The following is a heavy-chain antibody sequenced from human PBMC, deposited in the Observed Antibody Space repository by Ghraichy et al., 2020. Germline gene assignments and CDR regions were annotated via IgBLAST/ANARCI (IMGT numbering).Heavy chain of an antibody. CDR1: GFIFTTYE. Sequence: GESLNISCAASGFIFTTYEMNWVRQAPGKGLEWVAYIGNDGFITHYADSGKGRFIISRDNANNSVYLHMHSLDAEDTAVYYCANSRTVMDYWGQGTLLTVSS. CDR2: IGNDGFIT. J-gene: IGHJ4*02. V-gene: IGHV3-48*03. CDR3: ANSRTVMDY. D-gene: IGHD4-11*01.